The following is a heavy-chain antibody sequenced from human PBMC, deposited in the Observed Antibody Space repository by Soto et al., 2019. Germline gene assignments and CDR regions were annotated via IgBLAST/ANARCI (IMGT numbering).Heavy chain of an antibody. J-gene: IGHJ6*02. D-gene: IGHD6-13*01. Sequence: SETLSLTCTVRGGCIISYYWSWIRQPPGKGRAWIGGIYFSGSTNYNPSLKTRVTISVDTSKNPFSLKLSSVTAADTAVYYCARGRSWLTHLYYCYGMDVWGQGTTVTVPS. CDR2: IYFSGST. CDR3: ARGRSWLTHLYYCYGMDV. CDR1: GGCIISYY. V-gene: IGHV4-59*01.